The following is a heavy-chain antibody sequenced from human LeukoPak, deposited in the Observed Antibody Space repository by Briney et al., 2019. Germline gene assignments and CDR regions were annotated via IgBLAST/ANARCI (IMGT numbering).Heavy chain of an antibody. Sequence: SETLSLTCTVSGGPISSSSYYWGWIRQPPGKGLEWIGSIYYSGSTYYNPSLKSRVTISADTSKNQFPLKLSSVTAADTAVYYCARGRDHYDSSGYYLGVPFDYWGQGTLVTVSS. CDR2: IYYSGST. D-gene: IGHD3-22*01. J-gene: IGHJ4*02. CDR1: GGPISSSSYY. V-gene: IGHV4-39*06. CDR3: ARGRDHYDSSGYYLGVPFDY.